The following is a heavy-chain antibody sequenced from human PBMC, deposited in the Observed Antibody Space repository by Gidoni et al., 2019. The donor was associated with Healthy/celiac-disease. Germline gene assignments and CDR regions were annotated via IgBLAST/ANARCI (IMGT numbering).Heavy chain of an antibody. V-gene: IGHV3-74*01. CDR2: INSDGSST. Sequence: EVQLVESGGGLVQPGGSLRLSCAASGLTFSSYWMHWVRQAPGKGLVWVSRINSDGSSTSYADSVKGRFTISRDNAKNTLYLQMNSLRAEDTAVYYCASMEVDDYGDYPLAYAFDIWGQGTMVTVSS. CDR1: GLTFSSYW. D-gene: IGHD4-17*01. CDR3: ASMEVDDYGDYPLAYAFDI. J-gene: IGHJ3*02.